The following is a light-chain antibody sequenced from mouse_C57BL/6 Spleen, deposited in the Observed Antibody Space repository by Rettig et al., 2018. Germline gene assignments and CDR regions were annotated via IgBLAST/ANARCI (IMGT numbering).Light chain of an antibody. Sequence: DIQMTQSPASLSVSVAEPVTLTCRTSANIYSNFAWYQQKQGKSPQLLVYAATNLADGVPSRFSGSGSGTQYSLKINSLQSEDFGSYYCQHFWGTPWTFGGGTKLEIK. CDR1: ANIYSN. V-gene: IGKV12-46*01. J-gene: IGKJ1*01. CDR3: QHFWGTPWT. CDR2: AAT.